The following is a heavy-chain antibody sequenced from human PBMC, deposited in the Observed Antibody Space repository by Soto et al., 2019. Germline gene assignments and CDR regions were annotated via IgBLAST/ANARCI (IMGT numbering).Heavy chain of an antibody. CDR2: VSTSGRST. CDR1: GFTCSSYA. V-gene: IGHV3-64D*06. CDR3: VKQAHGLDGVAFDY. J-gene: IGHJ4*02. Sequence: GGSLRLSCAASGFTCSSYAMSWVRQVPGKGLEAISAVSTSGRSTYYADSVKDRFTISRDNSKNTLFLQMGSLRPEDTAIYYCVKQAHGLDGVAFDYWGQGTQVTVSS. D-gene: IGHD2-15*01.